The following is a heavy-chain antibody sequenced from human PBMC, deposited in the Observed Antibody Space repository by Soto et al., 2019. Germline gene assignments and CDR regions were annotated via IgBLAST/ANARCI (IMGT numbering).Heavy chain of an antibody. CDR1: GGTFSSYA. CDR3: ARVEREHNRVGPIDY. J-gene: IGHJ4*02. D-gene: IGHD1-1*01. V-gene: IGHV1-69*13. Sequence: SVKVSCKASGGTFSSYAISWVRQAPGQGLEWMGGIIPIFGTANYAQKFQGRVTITADESTSTAYMELSSLRSEDTAVYYCARVEREHNRVGPIDYWGQGTLVTVS. CDR2: IIPIFGTA.